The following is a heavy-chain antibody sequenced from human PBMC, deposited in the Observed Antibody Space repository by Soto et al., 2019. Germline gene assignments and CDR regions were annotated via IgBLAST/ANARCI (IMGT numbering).Heavy chain of an antibody. Sequence: QVQLVQSGAEVKKPESSVKVSCKAPGGTFSTYAISWVRQAPGQGLEWMGGIIPMFGTANYAQRFQDRVTITADESTNRAYMARSSLRSEDTAVYFCASGIQLWLRRINDGYSGWGQGTLVTVSS. V-gene: IGHV1-69*12. D-gene: IGHD5-18*01. CDR1: GGTFSTYA. CDR2: IIPMFGTA. J-gene: IGHJ4*02. CDR3: ASGIQLWLRRINDGYSG.